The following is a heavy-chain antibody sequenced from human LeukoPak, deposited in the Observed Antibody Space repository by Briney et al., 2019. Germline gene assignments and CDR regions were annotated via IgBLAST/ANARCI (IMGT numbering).Heavy chain of an antibody. CDR1: GYSISSGYY. J-gene: IGHJ3*02. CDR3: ARDGIVGAPDAFDI. V-gene: IGHV4-38-2*02. D-gene: IGHD1-26*01. Sequence: SETLSLTCTVSGYSISSGYYWGWIRQPPGKGLEWIGSIYHSGSTYYNPSLKSRVTISVDTSKNQFSLKLSSVTAADTAVYYCARDGIVGAPDAFDIWGQGTMVTVSS. CDR2: IYHSGST.